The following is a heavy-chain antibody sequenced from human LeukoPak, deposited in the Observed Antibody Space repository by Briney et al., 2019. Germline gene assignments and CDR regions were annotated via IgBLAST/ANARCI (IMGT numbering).Heavy chain of an antibody. CDR1: GFTVSSNY. J-gene: IGHJ3*02. V-gene: IGHV3-53*01. Sequence: GGSLRLSCTASGFTVSSNYMSWVRQAPGKGLEWVSVIYSGGSTYYADSVKGRFTISRDNSKNTLYLQMNSLRAEDTAVYYCARDSPRGAFDIWGQGTMVTVSS. CDR2: IYSGGST. CDR3: ARDSPRGAFDI.